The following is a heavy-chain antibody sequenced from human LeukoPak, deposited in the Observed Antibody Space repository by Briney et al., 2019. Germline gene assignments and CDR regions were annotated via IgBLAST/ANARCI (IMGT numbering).Heavy chain of an antibody. J-gene: IGHJ4*02. CDR3: TRDHYLSGFT. CDR2: IYYTGST. Sequence: PSETLSLTCTVSGGSVSVHSHYWGWVRQPPGMGLEWIGCIYYTGSTYYNASLKSRVTISADTSKNQFSLNLTSVTAADTAVYYCTRDHYLSGFTWGQGTLVTVSS. V-gene: IGHV4-39*07. D-gene: IGHD3-10*01. CDR1: GGSVSVHSHY.